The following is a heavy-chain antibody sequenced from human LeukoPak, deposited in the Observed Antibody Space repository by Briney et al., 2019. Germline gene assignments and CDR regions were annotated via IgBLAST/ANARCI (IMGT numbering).Heavy chain of an antibody. D-gene: IGHD6-13*01. CDR2: IIPIFGTA. CDR3: ARAKIAAAGTCDY. J-gene: IGHJ4*02. Sequence: ASVKVSCKASRGTFSSYAISWVRQAPGQGLEWMGRIIPIFGTANYAQKFQGRVTITTDESTSTAYMELSSLRSEDTAVYYCARAKIAAAGTCDYWGQGTLVTVSS. CDR1: RGTFSSYA. V-gene: IGHV1-69*05.